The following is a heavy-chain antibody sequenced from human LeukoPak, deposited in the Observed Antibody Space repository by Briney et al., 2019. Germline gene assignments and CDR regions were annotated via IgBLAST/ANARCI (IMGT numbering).Heavy chain of an antibody. CDR2: IYPGDSDT. CDR1: GYSFTNYW. Sequence: GESLKISCKGSGYSFTNYWIGWVRQMPGKGLEWMGIIYPGDSDTRYSPSFQGQVTISADKSISTAYLQWSSLKASDTAMYYCARQGAVAGVRYYYYYMDVWGKGTTVTVSS. D-gene: IGHD6-19*01. J-gene: IGHJ6*03. CDR3: ARQGAVAGVRYYYYYMDV. V-gene: IGHV5-51*01.